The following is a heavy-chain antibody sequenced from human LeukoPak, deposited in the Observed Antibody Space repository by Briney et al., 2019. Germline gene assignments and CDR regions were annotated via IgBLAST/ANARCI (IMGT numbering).Heavy chain of an antibody. J-gene: IGHJ4*02. CDR2: ISWNSGSI. CDR1: GFTFDDYA. V-gene: IGHV3-9*03. CDR3: AKGSGIYYDSNSYQFDY. Sequence: GGSLRLSCAASGFTFDDYAMHWVRQAPGKGLEWVSGISWNSGSIGYADSVKGRFTISRDNAKNSLYLQMNSLRAEDMALYYCAKGSGIYYDSNSYQFDYWGQGTLVTASS. D-gene: IGHD3-22*01.